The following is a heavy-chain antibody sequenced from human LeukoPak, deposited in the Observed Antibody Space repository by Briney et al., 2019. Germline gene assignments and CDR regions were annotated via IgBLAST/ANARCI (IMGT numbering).Heavy chain of an antibody. V-gene: IGHV3-23*01. Sequence: GGSLRLSCAASGFTFSSYSMSWVRQAPGKGLECSGTGEITYYADSVKGRFTISRDNSKNTLYLQMTSLRAEDTARYYCAKHPRLVRYFDSWGQGTLVTVSS. CDR3: AKHPRLVRYFDS. CDR2: SGTGEIT. CDR1: GFTFSSYS. D-gene: IGHD6-6*01. J-gene: IGHJ4*02.